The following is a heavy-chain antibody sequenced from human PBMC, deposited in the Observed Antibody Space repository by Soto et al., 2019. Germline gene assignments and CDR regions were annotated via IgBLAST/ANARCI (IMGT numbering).Heavy chain of an antibody. V-gene: IGHV1-2*04. Sequence: SVKGSFRASGYTFTGYYMHWVRQAPGQGLEWMGWINPNSGGTNYAQKFQGWVTMTRDTSISTAYMELSRLRSDDTAVYYCARDAIYYDSSGSLDYWGQGTLVTVSS. CDR1: GYTFTGYY. CDR3: ARDAIYYDSSGSLDY. J-gene: IGHJ4*02. CDR2: INPNSGGT. D-gene: IGHD3-22*01.